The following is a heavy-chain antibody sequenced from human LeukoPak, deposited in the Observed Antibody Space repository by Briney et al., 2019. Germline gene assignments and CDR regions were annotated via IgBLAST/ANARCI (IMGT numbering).Heavy chain of an antibody. Sequence: GGSLRLSCAASGLTFSSYAMSWVRQAPGKGLEWVSAISGSGGSTYYADSVKGRFTISRDNSKNTLYLQMNSLRAEDTAVYYCAKDRGSSWHNDAFDIWGQETMVTVSS. CDR3: AKDRGSSWHNDAFDI. D-gene: IGHD6-13*01. J-gene: IGHJ3*02. CDR2: ISGSGGST. V-gene: IGHV3-23*01. CDR1: GLTFSSYA.